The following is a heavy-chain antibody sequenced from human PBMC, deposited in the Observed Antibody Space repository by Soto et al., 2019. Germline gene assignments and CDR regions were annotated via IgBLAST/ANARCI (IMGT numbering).Heavy chain of an antibody. CDR2: IWYDGSNK. D-gene: IGHD1-26*01. CDR1: GFTFSSYG. CDR3: ARDVSGATGDY. V-gene: IGHV3-33*01. Sequence: ESGGGVVQPGRSLRLSCAASGFTFSSYGMHWVRQAPGKGLEWVAVIWYDGSNKYYADSVKGRFTISRDNSKNTLYLQMNSLRAEDTAVYYCARDVSGATGDYWGQGTLVTVSS. J-gene: IGHJ4*02.